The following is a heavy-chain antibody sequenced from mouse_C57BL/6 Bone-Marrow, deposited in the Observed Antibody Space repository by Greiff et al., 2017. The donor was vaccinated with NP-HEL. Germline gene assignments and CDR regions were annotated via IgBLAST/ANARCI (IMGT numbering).Heavy chain of an antibody. CDR1: GYTFTSYW. V-gene: IGHV1-55*01. J-gene: IGHJ1*03. CDR3: ARQSGRGYFDV. D-gene: IGHD1-3*01. Sequence: VQLQQSGAELVKPGASVKMSCKASGYTFTSYWITWVKQRPGQGLEWIGDIYPGSGSTNYNEKFKSKATLTVDKSSSTAYMQLSSRTSEGATVYYCARQSGRGYFDVWGTGTTVTVSS. CDR2: IYPGSGST.